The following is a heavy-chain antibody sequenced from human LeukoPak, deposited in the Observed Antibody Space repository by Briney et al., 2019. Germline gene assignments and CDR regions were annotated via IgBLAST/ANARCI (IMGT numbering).Heavy chain of an antibody. CDR2: IYYSGST. CDR3: ARVRGIQLWPRRDSQAAFDI. Sequence: PSETLSLTCTASGGSISSYYWSWIRQPPGKGLEWIGYIYYSGSTNYNPSLKSRVTISVDTSKNQFSLKLSSVTAADTAVYYCARVRGIQLWPRRDSQAAFDIWGQGTMVTVSS. D-gene: IGHD5-18*01. V-gene: IGHV4-59*01. CDR1: GGSISSYY. J-gene: IGHJ3*02.